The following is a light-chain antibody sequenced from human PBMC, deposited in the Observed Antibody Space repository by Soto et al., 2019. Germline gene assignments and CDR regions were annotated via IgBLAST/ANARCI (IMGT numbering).Light chain of an antibody. CDR2: GAS. CDR3: QQYGSSIT. V-gene: IGKV3-20*01. Sequence: EIVLTQSPGTLSSSPGERATLSCRASQSVSSSYLAWYQQKPGQAPRLLIYGASRRATGVPDRFSGSGSGTDFTLTINRLEPEDFAVYYCQQYGSSITFGQGTRLEIK. CDR1: QSVSSSY. J-gene: IGKJ5*01.